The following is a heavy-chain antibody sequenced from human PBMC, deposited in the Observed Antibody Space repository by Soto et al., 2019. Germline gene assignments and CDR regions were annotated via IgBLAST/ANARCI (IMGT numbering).Heavy chain of an antibody. D-gene: IGHD2-15*01. Sequence: QVQLVGSGGGLVKPGGSLRLSCAASGFTFSDYYMSWIRQAPGKGLEWVSHISSSGSTIYYADSVKGRFTISRDNAKNSLYLQMNSLRAEDTAVYYCARDRLVQNYYYYYMDVWGKGTTVTVSS. CDR2: ISSSGSTI. J-gene: IGHJ6*03. CDR3: ARDRLVQNYYYYYMDV. CDR1: GFTFSDYY. V-gene: IGHV3-11*01.